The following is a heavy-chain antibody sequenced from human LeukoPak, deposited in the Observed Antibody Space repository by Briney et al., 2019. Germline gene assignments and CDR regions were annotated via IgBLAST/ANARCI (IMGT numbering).Heavy chain of an antibody. Sequence: SETLSLTCTVSGGSVNNYYWSWIRQPPGKGLEWIGYVYYSGSTYYNPSLKSRVTISVDTSKNQFSLKLSSVTAADTAVYYCARILRGPRRNWFDPWGQGTLVTVSS. V-gene: IGHV4-59*02. D-gene: IGHD3-3*01. CDR3: ARILRGPRRNWFDP. J-gene: IGHJ5*02. CDR1: GGSVNNYY. CDR2: VYYSGST.